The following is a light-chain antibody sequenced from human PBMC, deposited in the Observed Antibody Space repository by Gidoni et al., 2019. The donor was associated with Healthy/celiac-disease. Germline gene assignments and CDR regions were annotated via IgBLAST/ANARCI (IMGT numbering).Light chain of an antibody. J-gene: IGKJ2*01. CDR3: QQYYSTPYT. CDR2: WAS. V-gene: IGKV4-1*01. Sequence: DIVMTQSPDSLAVSLGERATINCKSCQSVLYSSNNKNYLAWYQQKPGQPPKLLIYWASTRESGVPDRFSGSGSGTDFTLTISSLQAEDVAVYYCQQYYSTPYTFXQXTKLEIK. CDR1: QSVLYSSNNKNY.